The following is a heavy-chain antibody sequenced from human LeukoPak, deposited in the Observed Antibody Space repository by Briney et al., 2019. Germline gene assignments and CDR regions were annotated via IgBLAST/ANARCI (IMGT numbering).Heavy chain of an antibody. D-gene: IGHD3-10*01. V-gene: IGHV4-59*01. Sequence: SETLSLTCTVSGGSISSYYWSWIRQPPGKGLEWIGYIYYSGSTNYNPSLKSRVTISVDTSKNQFSLKLSSVTAADTAVYYCARAEWSYGSGSPNAFDIWGQGTMVTVSS. CDR2: IYYSGST. CDR1: GGSISSYY. J-gene: IGHJ3*02. CDR3: ARAEWSYGSGSPNAFDI.